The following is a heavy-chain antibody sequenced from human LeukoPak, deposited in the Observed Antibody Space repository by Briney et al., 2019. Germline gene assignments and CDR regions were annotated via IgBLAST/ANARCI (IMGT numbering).Heavy chain of an antibody. V-gene: IGHV3-30*04. Sequence: GGSLRLSCTASGFTFRSYSIHWVRQAPGKGLEWVALISFDGKRTDYADSVKGRFTFSRDNSKNMVSLQMSGLRAEDTAMYYCAKGLYSSGWYNFDYWGQGTLVTVSS. D-gene: IGHD6-19*01. J-gene: IGHJ4*02. CDR1: GFTFRSYS. CDR3: AKGLYSSGWYNFDY. CDR2: ISFDGKRT.